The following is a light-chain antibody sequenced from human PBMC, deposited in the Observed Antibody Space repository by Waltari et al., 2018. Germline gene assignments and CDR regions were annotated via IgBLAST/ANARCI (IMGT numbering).Light chain of an antibody. V-gene: IGKV3-11*01. J-gene: IGKJ4*01. CDR3: QQRSNWLT. CDR2: DAS. CDR1: QSISNY. Sequence: EIVLTQSPATLSLSPGERATLSCRTSQSISNYLAWYQQKPGQAPRLLIYDASTRATGIPARFSGSGSGTDFTLTITSLEPEDVAVYYCQQRSNWLTFGGGTKVEIK.